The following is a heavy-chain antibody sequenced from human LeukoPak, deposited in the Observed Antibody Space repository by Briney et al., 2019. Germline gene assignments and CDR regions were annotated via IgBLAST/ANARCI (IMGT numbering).Heavy chain of an antibody. CDR1: GFTFDDHA. J-gene: IGHJ4*02. V-gene: IGHV3-9*01. CDR3: TRDHAVAGTMVDY. Sequence: GGSLRLSCAASGFTFDDHAMHWVRQAPGKGLEWVSSISWKSGSIDYADSVKGRFTISRDNAKKSLYLQMNSLRVEDTAFYYCTRDHAVAGTMVDYWGQGTLVTVSS. D-gene: IGHD6-19*01. CDR2: ISWKSGSI.